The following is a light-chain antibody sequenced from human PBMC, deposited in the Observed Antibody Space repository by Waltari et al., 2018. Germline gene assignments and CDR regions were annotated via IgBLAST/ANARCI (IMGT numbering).Light chain of an antibody. CDR2: GVS. V-gene: IGKV3-20*01. J-gene: IGKJ2*01. Sequence: DIVLTQSPGTLSLSPGERPTLSCRTSHSVGSSHLAWYQQKPGQAPRLLIYGVSNRATGIPDRFSGSGSGTDFTLTISKLEPEDFAVFYCQQYGGSPPTFGQGTKLEIK. CDR1: HSVGSSH. CDR3: QQYGGSPPT.